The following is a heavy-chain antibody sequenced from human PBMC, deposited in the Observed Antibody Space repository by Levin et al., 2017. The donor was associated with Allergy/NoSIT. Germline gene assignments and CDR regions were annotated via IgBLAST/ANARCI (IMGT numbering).Heavy chain of an antibody. Sequence: GGSLRLSCAASGFTFSSYAMSWVRQAPGKGLEWVSAISGSGGSTYYADSVKGRFTISRDNSKNTLYLQMNSLRAEDTAVYYCAKDRHRGYCSGGSCRAHFDYWGQGTLVTVSS. V-gene: IGHV3-23*01. CDR2: ISGSGGST. D-gene: IGHD2-15*01. CDR3: AKDRHRGYCSGGSCRAHFDY. CDR1: GFTFSSYA. J-gene: IGHJ4*02.